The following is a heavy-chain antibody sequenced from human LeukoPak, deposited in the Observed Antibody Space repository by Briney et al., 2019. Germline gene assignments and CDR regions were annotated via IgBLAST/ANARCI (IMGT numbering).Heavy chain of an antibody. V-gene: IGHV1-46*01. J-gene: IGHJ4*02. D-gene: IGHD6-6*01. CDR3: ATTASIAARRRPYYFDY. CDR2: SNPSGGST. Sequence: ASVKFSCKASGYTFTSYYMHWVRQAPGQGLEWMGRSNPSGGSTRYAQKFQGRVTMTRDTSTSTVYMELSSLRFEDTAVYYCATTASIAARRRPYYFDYWGQGTLVTVSS. CDR1: GYTFTSYY.